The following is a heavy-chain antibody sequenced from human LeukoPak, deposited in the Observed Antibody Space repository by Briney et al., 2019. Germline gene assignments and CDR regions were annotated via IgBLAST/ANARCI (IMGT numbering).Heavy chain of an antibody. J-gene: IGHJ4*02. CDR1: GFTFTNYG. CDR2: ISYDGSNK. V-gene: IGHV3-30*03. D-gene: IGHD6-6*01. CDR3: ASSSSSSSYSPGDY. Sequence: PGGSLRLSCAASGFTFTNYGMYWVRQAPGKGLEWVAVISYDGSNKYYADSVKGRFTISRDNSKNTLSLQMNSLRPEDTAVYYCASSSSSSSYSPGDYWGQGTLVTVSS.